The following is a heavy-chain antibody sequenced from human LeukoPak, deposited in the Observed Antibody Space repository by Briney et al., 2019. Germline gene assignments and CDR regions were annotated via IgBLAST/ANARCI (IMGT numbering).Heavy chain of an antibody. CDR3: AKRDDHGVNRMFAFNT. CDR2: VRYDGSDT. V-gene: IGHV3-30*02. D-gene: IGHD4-23*01. J-gene: IGHJ3*02. CDR1: GFTFPDFG. Sequence: QPGGSLRLSCVASGFTFPDFGMHWVRQAPGKGLEWVAFVRYDGSDTYYAGSVRGRFTVSRDNSKNTVFLQMHNLRVDDTALYYCAKRDDHGVNRMFAFNTWGHGTMVIVSS.